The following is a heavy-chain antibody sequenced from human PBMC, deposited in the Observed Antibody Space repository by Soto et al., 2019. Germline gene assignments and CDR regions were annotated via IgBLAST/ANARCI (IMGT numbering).Heavy chain of an antibody. CDR3: AKHGGFEI. D-gene: IGHD4-17*01. CDR1: GFTFSTSG. CDR2: ISGSGDYT. J-gene: IGHJ3*02. V-gene: IGHV3-23*01. Sequence: EVQLLESGGGLVQPGGSLRLSCAASGFTFSTSGMSWVRQAPGKGLEWVSSISGSGDYTNYADSVKGRFTISRDNSKNTQYLQINSLTAEDTAVYYCAKHGGFEIWGQGTMVAVSS.